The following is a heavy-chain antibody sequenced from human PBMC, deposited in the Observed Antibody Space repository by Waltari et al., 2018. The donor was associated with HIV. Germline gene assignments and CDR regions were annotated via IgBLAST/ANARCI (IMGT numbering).Heavy chain of an antibody. CDR2: MIAIFGTA. J-gene: IGHJ6*02. CDR1: GGTFSSYA. Sequence: QVQLVQSGAEVKKPGSSVKVSCKASGGTFSSYAISWARQAPGQGLAWMGGMIAIFGTANYAQKFQGRVTITADESTSTAYMELSSLRSEDTAVYYCARALTYYTSGYYGMDVWGQGTTVTVSS. CDR3: ARALTYYTSGYYGMDV. V-gene: IGHV1-69*12. D-gene: IGHD3-3*01.